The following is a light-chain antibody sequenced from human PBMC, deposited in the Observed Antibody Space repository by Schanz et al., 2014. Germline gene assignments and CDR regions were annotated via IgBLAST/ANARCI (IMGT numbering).Light chain of an antibody. CDR3: CSYADGSPLI. V-gene: IGLV2-23*01. Sequence: QSALTQPASVSGSPGQSITISCTGTSSDVGSYGFVSWYQHYPGKAPKVIIYEANKRPSGVSNRFSASKSGYTASLTISGLQAEDEADYYCCSYADGSPLIFGGGTKLTVL. CDR2: EAN. J-gene: IGLJ2*01. CDR1: SSDVGSYGF.